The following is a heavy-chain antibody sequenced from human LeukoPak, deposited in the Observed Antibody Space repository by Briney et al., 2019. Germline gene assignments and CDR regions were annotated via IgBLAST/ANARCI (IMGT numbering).Heavy chain of an antibody. CDR2: ISYDGSNK. V-gene: IGHV3-30*03. CDR1: GFTFSSYG. Sequence: PGGSLRLSCAASGFTFSSYGMHRVRQAPGKGLEWVAVISYDGSNKYYADSVKGRFTISRDSSKNTLDLQMNSLRAEDTAVYYCATYHTGGYYFDYWGQGTLVTVSS. J-gene: IGHJ4*02. CDR3: ATYHTGGYYFDY. D-gene: IGHD5-18*01.